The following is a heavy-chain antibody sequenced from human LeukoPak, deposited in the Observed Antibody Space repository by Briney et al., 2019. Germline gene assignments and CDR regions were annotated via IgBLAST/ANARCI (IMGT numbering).Heavy chain of an antibody. D-gene: IGHD6-19*01. V-gene: IGHV1-18*01. J-gene: IGHJ4*02. CDR1: GYTFTSYG. CDR3: AKGPLIEVAGTTWDY. Sequence: ASVKVSCKASGYTFTSYGISWVRQAPGQGLEWMGWISAYNGNTNYAQKLQGRVTMTTDTSTSTAYMELRSLRADDTAVYYRAKGPLIEVAGTTWDYWGQGALVTVSS. CDR2: ISAYNGNT.